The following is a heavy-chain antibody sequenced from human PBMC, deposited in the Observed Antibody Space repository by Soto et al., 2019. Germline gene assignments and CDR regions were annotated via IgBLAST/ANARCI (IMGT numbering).Heavy chain of an antibody. V-gene: IGHV3-21*01. CDR2: ISSSSSYI. CDR1: GFTFSSYS. D-gene: IGHD6-19*01. CDR3: ARDHRTNAVAGTDY. J-gene: IGHJ4*02. Sequence: EVQLVESGGGLVKPGGSLRLSCAASGFTFSSYSMNWVRQAPGKGLEWVSSISSSSSYIYYADSVKGRFTISRDNAKNSLYLQMNSLRAEDTAVYYCARDHRTNAVAGTDYWGQGTLVTISS.